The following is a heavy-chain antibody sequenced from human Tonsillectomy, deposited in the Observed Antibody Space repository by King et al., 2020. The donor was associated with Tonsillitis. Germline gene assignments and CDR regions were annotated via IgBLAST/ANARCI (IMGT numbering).Heavy chain of an antibody. CDR2: ISYDGSNK. CDR3: AKDLGSSSWGLYYYYGMDV. V-gene: IGHV3-30*18. Sequence: QLVQSGGGVVQPGRSLRLSCAASGFTFSSYGMHWVRQAPGKGLEWVAVISYDGSNKYYADSVKGRFTISRDNSKNTLYLQMNSLRAEDTAVYYCAKDLGSSSWGLYYYYGMDVWGQGTTVTVSS. D-gene: IGHD6-13*01. J-gene: IGHJ6*02. CDR1: GFTFSSYG.